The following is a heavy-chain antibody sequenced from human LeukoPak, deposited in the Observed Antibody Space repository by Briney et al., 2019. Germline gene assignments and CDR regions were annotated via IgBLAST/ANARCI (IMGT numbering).Heavy chain of an antibody. V-gene: IGHV1-69*05. CDR1: GGTFSSYA. CDR2: IIPIFGTA. D-gene: IGHD3-10*01. J-gene: IGHJ6*03. CDR3: ARDFASGGYYYMDV. Sequence: SVKVSCKASGGTFSSYAISWVRQDPGHGLEWMGGIIPIFGTANYAQKFQGRVTITTDESTSTAYMELSSLRSEDTAVYYCARDFASGGYYYMDVWGKGTTVTVSS.